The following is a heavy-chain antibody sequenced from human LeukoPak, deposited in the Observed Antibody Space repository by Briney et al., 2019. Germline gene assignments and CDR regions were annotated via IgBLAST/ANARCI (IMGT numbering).Heavy chain of an antibody. CDR1: GASVSSSH. Sequence: SETLSLTCLVSGASVSSSHWNWVRQLPGRGLEWIGCLSYTGKTDYNPSLTSRVTMSLDTSKNQVSLKLTSLTAADTAVYYCSEGYFEPFAHWGQGILVTVSS. V-gene: IGHV4-59*02. CDR2: LSYTGKT. CDR3: SEGYFEPFAH. D-gene: IGHD5-24*01. J-gene: IGHJ4*02.